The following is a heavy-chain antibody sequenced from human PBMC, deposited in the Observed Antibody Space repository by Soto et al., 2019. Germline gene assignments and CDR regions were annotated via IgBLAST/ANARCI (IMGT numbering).Heavy chain of an antibody. D-gene: IGHD2-8*01. J-gene: IGHJ4*02. CDR2: INPSGGST. V-gene: IGHV1-46*01. Sequence: QVQLVQSGAEVKKPGASVKISCKASGYTFTSYYMHWVRQAPGQGLEWMGIINPSGGSTNYAQKLQGRVAMTSDTSTSTVYMELNSLRSEDTAVYYCARPHYPGCINAVCYPLDYWGQGTLVTVSS. CDR3: ARPHYPGCINAVCYPLDY. CDR1: GYTFTSYY.